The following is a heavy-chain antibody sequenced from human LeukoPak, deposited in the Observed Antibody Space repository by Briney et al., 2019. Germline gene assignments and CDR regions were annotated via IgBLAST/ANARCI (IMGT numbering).Heavy chain of an antibody. D-gene: IGHD3-10*01. V-gene: IGHV1-18*01. CDR3: ARSPPGYYGSGSQGLLHWYFGL. CDR1: GYTFTSYG. Sequence: GASVKVSCKASGYTFTSYGISWVRQAPGQGLEWMGWISAYNGNTNYAQKLQGRVTMTTDTSTSTAYMELRSLRSDDTAVYYCARSPPGYYGSGSQGLLHWYFGLWGRGTLVTVSS. J-gene: IGHJ2*01. CDR2: ISAYNGNT.